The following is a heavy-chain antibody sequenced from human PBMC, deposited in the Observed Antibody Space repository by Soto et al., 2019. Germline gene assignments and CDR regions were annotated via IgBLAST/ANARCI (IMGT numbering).Heavy chain of an antibody. D-gene: IGHD5-12*01. V-gene: IGHV4-59*01. CDR1: GGSISSYY. CDR3: ARVAADIASWLDP. J-gene: IGHJ5*02. CDR2: IYYSGST. Sequence: SETLSLTCTVSGGSISSYYWSWIRQPPGKGLEWIGYIYYSGSTNYNPSLKSRVTISVDTPKNQLSLRLNSVTAADTAVYYCARVAADIASWLDPWGHGALVTVSS.